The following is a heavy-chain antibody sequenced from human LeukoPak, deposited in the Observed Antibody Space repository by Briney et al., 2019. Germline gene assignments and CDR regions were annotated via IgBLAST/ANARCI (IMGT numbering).Heavy chain of an antibody. CDR1: GFTFSSYS. J-gene: IGHJ3*02. CDR3: ARDGDEYSYGYGDAFDI. D-gene: IGHD5-18*01. CDR2: ITGGSYTI. Sequence: GGSLRLSCAASGFTFSSYSMNWVRQAPGKGLEWVSYITGGSYTIHYAQSVRGRFTISRDNAKNSLYLQMNSLRVEDTAVYYCARDGDEYSYGYGDAFDIWGQGTMVTVSS. V-gene: IGHV3-48*01.